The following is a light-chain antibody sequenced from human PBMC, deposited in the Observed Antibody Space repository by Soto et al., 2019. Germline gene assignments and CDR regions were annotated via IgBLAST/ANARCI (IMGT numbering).Light chain of an antibody. Sequence: EIVLTQSPGTLSLSPGERATLSCRASQSINSRYLACYQQKPGQAPRLLIYGASSRATGIPDRFSGSESGTDFALTISRLEPEDFAVYYCQQGGGSPGFTFGPGTKVDIK. J-gene: IGKJ3*01. CDR2: GAS. V-gene: IGKV3-20*01. CDR1: QSINSRY. CDR3: QQGGGSPGFT.